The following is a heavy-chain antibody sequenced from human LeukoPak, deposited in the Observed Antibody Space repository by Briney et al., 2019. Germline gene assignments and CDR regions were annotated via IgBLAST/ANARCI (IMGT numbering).Heavy chain of an antibody. CDR2: IWYDGSNK. J-gene: IGHJ4*02. V-gene: IGHV3-33*08. D-gene: IGHD4-17*01. Sequence: GGSLRLSCAASGFSFSDYYMSWIRQAPGKGLEWVAVIWYDGSNKYYADSVKGRFTISRDNSKNTLYLQMNSLRVEDTAVYYCARGDPTVTTKQNFDYWGQGTLVTVPS. CDR1: GFSFSDYY. CDR3: ARGDPTVTTKQNFDY.